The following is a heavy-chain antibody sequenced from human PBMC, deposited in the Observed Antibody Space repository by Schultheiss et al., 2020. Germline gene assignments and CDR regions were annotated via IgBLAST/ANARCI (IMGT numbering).Heavy chain of an antibody. CDR2: IYDGGTT. J-gene: IGHJ4*02. CDR3: ARDVGLRPFDY. D-gene: IGHD1-26*01. CDR1: GFTVSSNY. V-gene: IGHV3-53*01. Sequence: GESLKISCAASGFTVSSNYMSWVRQTPGKGLEWVSIIYDGGTTYYADSVKGRFTISRDNSKNTLYLQMNSLRVEDTAVYYCARDVGLRPFDYWGQGTLVTVSS.